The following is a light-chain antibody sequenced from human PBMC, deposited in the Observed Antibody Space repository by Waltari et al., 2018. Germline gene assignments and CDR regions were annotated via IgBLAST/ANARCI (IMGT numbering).Light chain of an antibody. J-gene: IGKJ4*01. V-gene: IGKV1-9*01. CDR1: QGMSSY. CDR3: QQLNSYPLLT. Sequence: IQLTQSPSSLSESVGDRVTITCRASQGMSSYLAWYQQKPGKAPKLLIYSASTLQSGVPSRFSGSGSGTDFTLTINSLQPEDFATYYCQQLNSYPLLTFGGGTKVEIK. CDR2: SAS.